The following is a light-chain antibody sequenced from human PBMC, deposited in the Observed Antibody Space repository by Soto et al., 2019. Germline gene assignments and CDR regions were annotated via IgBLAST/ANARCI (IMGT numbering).Light chain of an antibody. CDR2: LGS. V-gene: IGKV2-28*01. Sequence: DIVMTQSPLSLPVTPGEPASISCRSSQSLLHSNGYNYLDWYLQKPGQSPQLLIYLGSNRASGVPDMFSGRGSGTDFTLKISRVEAEDVGVYYCMQALQTLHTFGQGTKLEIK. J-gene: IGKJ2*01. CDR1: QSLLHSNGYNY. CDR3: MQALQTLHT.